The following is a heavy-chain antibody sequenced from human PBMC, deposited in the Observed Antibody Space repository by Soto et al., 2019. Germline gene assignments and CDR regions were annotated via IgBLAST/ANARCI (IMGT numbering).Heavy chain of an antibody. CDR3: VKDEGIEAMDV. Sequence: PGGSLRLSCVTSGLTFSRNTMNWVRQAPGKGLEWVASITSSGSYVYYADSVKGRFSASRDNAKNSLSLQMDSLRPDDTAIYFCVKDEGIEAMDVWGQGTTVTVSS. CDR2: ITSSGSYV. CDR1: GLTFSRNT. V-gene: IGHV3-21*01. J-gene: IGHJ6*02. D-gene: IGHD3-3*02.